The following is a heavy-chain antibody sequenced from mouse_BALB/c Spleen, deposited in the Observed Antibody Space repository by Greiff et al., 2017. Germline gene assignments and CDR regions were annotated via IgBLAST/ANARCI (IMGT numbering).Heavy chain of an antibody. CDR1: GFSLPRYS. CDR2: IWGGGST. V-gene: IGHV2-6-4*01. J-gene: IGHJ4*01. Sequence: VKLVESGPGLVAPSQSLSITCTVSGFSLPRYSVHWVRQPPGKGLEWLGMIWGGGSTDYNSALKSRLSISKDNSKSQVFLKMNSLQTDDTAMYYCARGGGNYVEAMDYWGQGTSVTVSS. D-gene: IGHD2-1*01. CDR3: ARGGGNYVEAMDY.